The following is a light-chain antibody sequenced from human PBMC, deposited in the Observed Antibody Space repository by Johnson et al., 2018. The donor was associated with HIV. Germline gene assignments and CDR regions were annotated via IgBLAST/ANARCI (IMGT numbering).Light chain of an antibody. CDR3: GTWASILSAYV. CDR2: DNN. CDR1: YSNIGNNY. V-gene: IGLV1-51*01. J-gene: IGLJ1*01. Sequence: QSVLTQPPSVSAAPGQKVTISCSGSYSNIGNNYVSWYQQLPGTAPKLLIYDNNKRPSGIPDRFSGSKSGTSATLGITGLQTGDEADYYCGTWASILSAYVFVTGTKVTAL.